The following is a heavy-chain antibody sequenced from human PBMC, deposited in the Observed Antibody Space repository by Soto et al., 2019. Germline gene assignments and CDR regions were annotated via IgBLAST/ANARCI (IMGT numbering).Heavy chain of an antibody. V-gene: IGHV1-69*01. J-gene: IGHJ4*02. CDR3: ARDRDDYGSGNYYNRIDF. CDR1: GGIFSTYA. Sequence: QVQLVQSGAEVKKPGSSVKVSCKASGGIFSTYAISWLRRAPGQGLEWMGGIIPIFGTPNYAQRFQGRVTIHADESTSTAYMELSRLRSEDTAVYYCARDRDDYGSGNYYNRIDFWGQGTLVTVSS. CDR2: IIPIFGTP. D-gene: IGHD3-10*01.